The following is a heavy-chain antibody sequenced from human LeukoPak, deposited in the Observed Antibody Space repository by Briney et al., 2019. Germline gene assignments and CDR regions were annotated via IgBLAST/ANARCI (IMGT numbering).Heavy chain of an antibody. CDR1: GFTFSYYW. J-gene: IGHJ4*02. CDR3: ARDAVN. V-gene: IGHV3-74*01. CDR2: IDSDGSST. D-gene: IGHD6-19*01. Sequence: GGSLRLSCAASGFTFSYYWMHWVRQGPGKGLVWVSRIDSDGSSTNYADSVKGRFTISRDNVKNTLYLQMNSLTAEVTAVYDCARDAVNWGQGTLVTVSS.